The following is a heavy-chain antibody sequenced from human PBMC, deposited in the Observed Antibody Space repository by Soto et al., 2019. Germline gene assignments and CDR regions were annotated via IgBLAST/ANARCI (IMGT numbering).Heavy chain of an antibody. J-gene: IGHJ5*02. V-gene: IGHV4-34*01. CDR1: GGSFSGYY. D-gene: IGHD4-17*01. Sequence: QVQLQQWGAGLLKPSGTLSLTCAVYGGSFSGYYWSWIRQPPGKGLEWIGEINHSGSTNYIPPLKSRVPISVDTSENQFSLKLSSVTAADTAVYYCARVTTVTGVNWFDPWGQGTLVTVSS. CDR2: INHSGST. CDR3: ARVTTVTGVNWFDP.